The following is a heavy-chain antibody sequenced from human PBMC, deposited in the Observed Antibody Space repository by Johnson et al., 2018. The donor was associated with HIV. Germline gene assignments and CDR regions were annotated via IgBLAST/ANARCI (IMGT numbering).Heavy chain of an antibody. CDR2: ISSGGST. CDR3: SRVRSGRENAFDI. D-gene: IGHD1-26*01. CDR1: GFTVNNKS. Sequence: QLVESRVAVVQPGGSLRLSCAASGFTVNNKSMSWVRPPPAKGLELVSVISSGGSTYYADSVMARFTISRDNSKNTLYLQMNSPRVEDTAVYYCSRVRSGRENAFDIWGQGTMVTVSS. V-gene: IGHV3-66*01. J-gene: IGHJ3*02.